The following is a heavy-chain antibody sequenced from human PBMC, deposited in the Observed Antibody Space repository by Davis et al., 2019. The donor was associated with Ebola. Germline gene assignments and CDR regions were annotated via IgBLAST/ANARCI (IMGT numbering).Heavy chain of an antibody. CDR3: AREVAVAGMDV. CDR1: GDSMSDYY. J-gene: IGHJ6*02. CDR2: IYYSGTT. D-gene: IGHD6-19*01. Sequence: SETLSLTCTVSGDSMSDYYYNWIRQPPGRGLEWIGNIYYSGTTNLNPSLKSRVTISGDTSKNQFSLKLNSVTAADTAMYYCAREVAVAGMDVWGQGTTVTVSS. V-gene: IGHV4-59*01.